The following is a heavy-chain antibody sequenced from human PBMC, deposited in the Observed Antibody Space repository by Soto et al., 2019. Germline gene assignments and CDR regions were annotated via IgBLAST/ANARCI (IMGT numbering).Heavy chain of an antibody. J-gene: IGHJ5*02. CDR3: ARSFLDFWSGVGFDP. CDR1: GFTFSDYH. V-gene: IGHV3-11*01. Sequence: GGSLRLSCVVSGFTFSDYHMAWIRQAPGKGLEWVSYISGSGKTVYYADSVEGRFTISRDNTKNSLFLQMNSLRAGDTAIYYCARSFLDFWSGVGFDPWGQGTLVTVSS. D-gene: IGHD3-3*01. CDR2: ISGSGKTV.